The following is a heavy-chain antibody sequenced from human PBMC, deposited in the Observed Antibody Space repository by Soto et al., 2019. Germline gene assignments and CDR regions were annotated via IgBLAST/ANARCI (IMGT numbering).Heavy chain of an antibody. V-gene: IGHV4-39*01. D-gene: IGHD1-26*01. CDR3: ARQKWEQPKWFDP. J-gene: IGHJ5*02. CDR1: GGAISEARFY. Sequence: QLQLQESGPGLVKPSETLSLTCSLSGGAISEARFYWGWIRQTPGKGLEGIGSIFYSGTTFFNPALQSRVPISVDTSENQVYLKLSSVTAADTALYFCARQKWEQPKWFDPWGQGTLVTVSS. CDR2: IFYSGTT.